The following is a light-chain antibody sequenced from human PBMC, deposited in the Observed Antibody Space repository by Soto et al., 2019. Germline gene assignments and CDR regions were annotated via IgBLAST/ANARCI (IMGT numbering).Light chain of an antibody. Sequence: EIVLTQSPGNLSLSPGERATLSCRASQSVTSNKLAWYQQKPGQAPRLLIYDASGRTTGSPDTFSGSGSGADFTLTISRLEPEDFAVYYCQQYGSSPITFGQGTRLEIK. CDR2: DAS. CDR3: QQYGSSPIT. CDR1: QSVTSNK. V-gene: IGKV3-20*01. J-gene: IGKJ5*01.